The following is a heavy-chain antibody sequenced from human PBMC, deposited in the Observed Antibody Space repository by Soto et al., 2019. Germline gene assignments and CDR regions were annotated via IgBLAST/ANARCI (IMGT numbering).Heavy chain of an antibody. J-gene: IGHJ4*02. D-gene: IGHD6-19*01. CDR3: AKVKTNGWFRFDC. V-gene: IGHV3-23*01. Sequence: GGSLRLSCVGSGFTFSTDAMSWVRQAPGKGLEWVSSISGSGDYTYYADSVKGRFTISRDNSKNTLYLQMSSLRAEDTAVYYCAKVKTNGWFRFDCWGQGTLVTVSS. CDR2: ISGSGDYT. CDR1: GFTFSTDA.